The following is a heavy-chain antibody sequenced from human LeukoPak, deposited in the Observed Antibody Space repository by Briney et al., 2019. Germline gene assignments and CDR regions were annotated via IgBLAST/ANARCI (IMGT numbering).Heavy chain of an antibody. CDR3: VCGSGYFFDY. D-gene: IGHD1-14*01. J-gene: IGHJ4*02. CDR2: IYSSVST. V-gene: IGHV4-39*01. CDR1: AASIRRNNYY. Sequence: PSETLSLTCTVSAASIRRNNYYWGWIRQPPGKGLEWIGTIYSSVSTYYNPSLKSRVTISVDTSKNQFSLKLTSVTAADTAVFYCVCGSGYFFDYWGQGTLVTVSS.